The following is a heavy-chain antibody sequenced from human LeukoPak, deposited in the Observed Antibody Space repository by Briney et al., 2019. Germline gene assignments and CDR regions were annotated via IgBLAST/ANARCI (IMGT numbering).Heavy chain of an antibody. CDR1: GYTFTGYY. CDR3: ARGGDSSSWDVNWFDP. V-gene: IGHV1-2*02. Sequence: ASVKVSCKASGYTFTGYYLHWVRQAPGQGLEWMGYINSNSGGTKYAQKFQGRVTMTRDTSITTAYMDLSSLTSDDTAVYYCARGGDSSSWDVNWFDPWGQGTLVTVSS. CDR2: INSNSGGT. D-gene: IGHD6-13*01. J-gene: IGHJ5*02.